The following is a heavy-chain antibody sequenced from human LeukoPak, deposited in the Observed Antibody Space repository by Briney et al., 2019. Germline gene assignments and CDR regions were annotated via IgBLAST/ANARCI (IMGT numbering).Heavy chain of an antibody. CDR2: INPNSGGT. Sequence: ASVKVSCKASGYTFTGYYMHWVRQAPGQELEWMGWINPNSGGTNYSQKFQGRVTMTRDTSIRTAYMELSRLRSDDTAVYYCARVWDYCSSTRCYLRFDPWGQGTLVTVSS. CDR3: ARVWDYCSSTRCYLRFDP. J-gene: IGHJ5*02. D-gene: IGHD2-2*01. V-gene: IGHV1-2*02. CDR1: GYTFTGYY.